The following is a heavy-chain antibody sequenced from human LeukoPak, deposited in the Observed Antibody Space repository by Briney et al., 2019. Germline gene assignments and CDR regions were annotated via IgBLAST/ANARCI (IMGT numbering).Heavy chain of an antibody. CDR2: IYSGGST. CDR1: GFTVSSNY. J-gene: IGHJ5*02. CDR3: ARDYPYSSSSNWFDP. Sequence: GGSLRLSCAASGFTVSSNYMSWVRQAPGKGLEWVSVIYSGGSTYYADSVKGRFTISRDNSKNTLYLQMNSLRAEDTAVYYCARDYPYSSSSNWFDPWGQGTLVTVSS. V-gene: IGHV3-53*01. D-gene: IGHD6-6*01.